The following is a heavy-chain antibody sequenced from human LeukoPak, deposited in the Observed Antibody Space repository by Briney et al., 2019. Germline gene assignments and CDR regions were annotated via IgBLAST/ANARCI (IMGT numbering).Heavy chain of an antibody. CDR1: GGSISSYY. D-gene: IGHD2-15*01. CDR2: IHTSGST. CDR3: ARVICSGGSCRFDY. J-gene: IGHJ4*02. Sequence: TSSPTLSLTCTVSGGSISSYYWNWIRQPAGKGLEWIGRIHTSGSTNYNPSLKSRVTLSVDTYKSQFSLKLSSVTAADTAVDYCARVICSGGSCRFDYWGQGTLVTVSS. V-gene: IGHV4-4*07.